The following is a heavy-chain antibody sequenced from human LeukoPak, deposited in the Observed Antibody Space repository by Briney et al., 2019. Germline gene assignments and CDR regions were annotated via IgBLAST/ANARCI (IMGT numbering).Heavy chain of an antibody. D-gene: IGHD3-3*01. Sequence: GGSLRLSCAASGFTFSSYSMNWVRQAPGKGLEWVSSISSSSSYIYYADSVKGRFTISRDNAKNSLYLQMNSLRAEDTAVYYCARVGLSDFWSGYYPKGLGYWGQGTLVTVSS. J-gene: IGHJ4*02. CDR2: ISSSSSYI. V-gene: IGHV3-21*01. CDR3: ARVGLSDFWSGYYPKGLGY. CDR1: GFTFSSYS.